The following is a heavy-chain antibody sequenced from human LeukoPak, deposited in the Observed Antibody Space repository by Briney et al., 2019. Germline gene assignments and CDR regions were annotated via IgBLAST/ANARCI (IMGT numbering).Heavy chain of an antibody. D-gene: IGHD3-10*01. CDR2: IYYIGST. CDR3: ARDRFPGTYYYMDV. Sequence: SESLSLTCSVSGGSISSYYWGWIRQPPGRGLEWIGYIYYIGSTNYNPSLKSRITISVDTSKNQVPLKLSSVPAADAAEYSCARDRFPGTYYYMDVWGKGTPVPVPS. CDR1: GGSISSYY. V-gene: IGHV4-59*01. J-gene: IGHJ6*03.